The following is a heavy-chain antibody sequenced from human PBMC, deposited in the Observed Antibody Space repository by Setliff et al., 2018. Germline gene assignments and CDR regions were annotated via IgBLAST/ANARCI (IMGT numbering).Heavy chain of an antibody. CDR2: ISPSGST. V-gene: IGHV4-61*09. Sequence: SETLSLTCTVSGASITSGGFYWTWIRQPAGKGLEWIGHISPSGSTTYNPSVKSRVTISLDTSKNHFSLKLDSVTAADTALYYCARSPSSGAYWNPRPFYSDYWARGTLVTVAS. J-gene: IGHJ4*02. CDR1: GASITSGGFY. D-gene: IGHD1-26*01. CDR3: ARSPSSGAYWNPRPFYSDY.